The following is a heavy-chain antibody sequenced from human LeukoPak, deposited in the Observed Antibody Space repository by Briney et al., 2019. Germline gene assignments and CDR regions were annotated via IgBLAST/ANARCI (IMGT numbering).Heavy chain of an antibody. CDR1: GGSISSDDYY. Sequence: SETLSLTCTVPGGSISSDDYYWSWIRQPPGKGLEWIGYIYYSGSTYYNPSLKSRVTISVDTSKNQFSLKLSSVTAADTAVYYCARQLGYCSGGSCYGDYNWFDPWGQGTLVAVPS. D-gene: IGHD2-15*01. J-gene: IGHJ5*02. CDR2: IYYSGST. CDR3: ARQLGYCSGGSCYGDYNWFDP. V-gene: IGHV4-30-4*01.